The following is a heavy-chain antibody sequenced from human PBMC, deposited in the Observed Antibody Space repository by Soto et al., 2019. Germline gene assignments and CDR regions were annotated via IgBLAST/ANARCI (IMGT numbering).Heavy chain of an antibody. V-gene: IGHV3-11*06. CDR2: SINSGSFX. CDR3: VKSGDKYNALDD. Sequence: GGSLRLSCPASGFPLSDHYMIWLRQAPGKGLEWIGYSINSGSFXRYSASVKGRFSISKENAKNSLYLQINSLRRDDTPIYYCVKSGDKYNALDDGSQGTQVTVSS. J-gene: IGHJ4*02. D-gene: IGHD1-1*01. CDR1: GFPLSDHY.